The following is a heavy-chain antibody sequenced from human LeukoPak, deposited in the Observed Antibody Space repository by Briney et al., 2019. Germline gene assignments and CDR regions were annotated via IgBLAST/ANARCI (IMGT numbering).Heavy chain of an antibody. CDR1: GYTFTNYW. D-gene: IGHD6-6*01. V-gene: IGHV5-51*01. CDR2: IYPDDSDT. CDR3: ASYRGSSGRHFDY. Sequence: GESLKISCKGSGYTFTNYWIGWVRQMPGKGLEWMGIIYPDDSDTRYSPSFQGQVTISADKSITTAYLQWASLKASDIAIYYCASYRGSSGRHFDYWGQGTLVTVSS. J-gene: IGHJ4*02.